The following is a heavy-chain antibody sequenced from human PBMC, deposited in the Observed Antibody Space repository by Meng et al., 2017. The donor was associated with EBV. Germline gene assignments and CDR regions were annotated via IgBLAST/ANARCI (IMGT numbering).Heavy chain of an antibody. D-gene: IGHD3-3*01. Sequence: LVKTXGSXXLSCAASGXXXSSXSXNWVRQAPGKGLEWVSSISSSSSYIYYADSVKGRFTISRDNAKNSLYLQMNSLRAEDTAVYYCARYYLEWALDYWGQGTLVTVSS. CDR3: ARYYLEWALDY. CDR1: GXXXSSXS. J-gene: IGHJ4*02. V-gene: IGHV3-21*01. CDR2: ISSSSSYI.